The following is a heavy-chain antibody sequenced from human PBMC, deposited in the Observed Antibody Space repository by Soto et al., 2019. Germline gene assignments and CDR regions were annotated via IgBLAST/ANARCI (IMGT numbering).Heavy chain of an antibody. J-gene: IGHJ4*02. CDR2: ISYDGSNK. Sequence: QVQLVESGGGVVQPGRSLRLSCAASGFTFSSYAMHWVRQAPGKGLEWVAVISYDGSNKYYADSVKGRFTISRDNSKNTLYLQMNSLGAEDTAVYYCARVGAYFGEFDYFDYWGQGALVTVSS. CDR3: ARVGAYFGEFDYFDY. CDR1: GFTFSSYA. V-gene: IGHV3-30-3*01. D-gene: IGHD3-10*01.